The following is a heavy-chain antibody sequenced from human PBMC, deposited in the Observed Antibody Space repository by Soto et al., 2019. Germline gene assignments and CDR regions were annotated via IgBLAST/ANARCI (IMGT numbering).Heavy chain of an antibody. CDR1: GFSISNYG. D-gene: IGHD6-25*01. V-gene: IGHV3-33*01. Sequence: QVQLVESGGGVVQPGQSLRLSCAASGFSISNYGMHWVRQAPGKGLEWVAVVWKDGNTKHYGDSVKGRFTISRDNSKNRLELQMSSLRGEDTAVYYCARGAAWTDEAFDIWGQGTRVTVSS. CDR2: VWKDGNTK. CDR3: ARGAAWTDEAFDI. J-gene: IGHJ3*02.